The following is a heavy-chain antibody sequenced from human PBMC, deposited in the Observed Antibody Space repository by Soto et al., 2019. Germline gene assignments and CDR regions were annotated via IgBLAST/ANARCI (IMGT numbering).Heavy chain of an antibody. CDR2: TSTYNGNT. D-gene: IGHD3-22*01. CDR3: ARAKVLITPNWFDP. J-gene: IGHJ5*02. V-gene: IGHV1-18*01. Sequence: ASVKVSCKASGYTFTSYGITWVRQAPGQGLEYLGWTSTYNGNTDFAQKVENRVTFTTDTSTNTAYMELRSLRPDDTAVYYCARAKVLITPNWFDPWGQGTLVTVSS. CDR1: GYTFTSYG.